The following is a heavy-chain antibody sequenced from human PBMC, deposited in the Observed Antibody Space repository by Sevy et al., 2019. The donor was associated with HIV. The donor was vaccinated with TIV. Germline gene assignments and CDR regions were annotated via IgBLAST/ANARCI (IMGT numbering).Heavy chain of an antibody. CDR2: ISGSGGST. CDR3: AKGLVVVAATIRNYYYYGMDV. V-gene: IGHV3-23*01. CDR1: GFTFSSYA. Sequence: GVSLRLSCAASGFTFSSYAMSWVRQAPGKGLEWVSAISGSGGSTYYADSVKGRFTISRDNSKNTLYLQMNSLRAEDTAIYYCAKGLVVVAATIRNYYYYGMDVWGQGTTVTVSS. D-gene: IGHD2-15*01. J-gene: IGHJ6*02.